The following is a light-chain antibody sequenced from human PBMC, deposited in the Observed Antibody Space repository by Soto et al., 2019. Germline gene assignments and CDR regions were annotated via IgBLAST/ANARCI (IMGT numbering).Light chain of an antibody. CDR1: QSVGSL. Sequence: ILLTQSPGTLSLSPGEIYIRSCRASQSVGSLLAWYQHNPGQAHRLLIFDEYYRAAGIPARFRGSGSGTDFTLTIDSLEPEDFAVYYCQQHTNWPWTLGTGTKVDIK. V-gene: IGKV3-11*01. CDR3: QQHTNWPWT. J-gene: IGKJ1*01. CDR2: DEY.